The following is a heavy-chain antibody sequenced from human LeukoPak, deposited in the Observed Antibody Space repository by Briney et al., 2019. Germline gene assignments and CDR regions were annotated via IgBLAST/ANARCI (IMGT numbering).Heavy chain of an antibody. Sequence: GGSLRLSCAASGFTFDDYAMHWVRQAPGKGLEWVSGISWNSGSIGYADSVKGRFTISRDNAKNSPYLQMNSLRAEDTALYYCAKGSTYYDSSGYPDYWGQGTLVTVSS. V-gene: IGHV3-9*01. D-gene: IGHD3-22*01. J-gene: IGHJ4*02. CDR2: ISWNSGSI. CDR3: AKGSTYYDSSGYPDY. CDR1: GFTFDDYA.